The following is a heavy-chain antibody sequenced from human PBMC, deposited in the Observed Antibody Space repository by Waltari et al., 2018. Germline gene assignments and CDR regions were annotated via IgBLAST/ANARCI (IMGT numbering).Heavy chain of an antibody. Sequence: QVQLQESGPGLVKPSETLSLTCTVSGGSISSYYWSWIRPPAGKGLEWIGRIYTSGSTNYNPSLKSRVTMSVDTSKNQFSLKLSSVTAADTAVYYCARDHSSQVYCSSTSCYVDIWGQGTMVTVSS. CDR3: ARDHSSQVYCSSTSCYVDI. V-gene: IGHV4-4*07. J-gene: IGHJ3*02. CDR2: IYTSGST. D-gene: IGHD2-2*01. CDR1: GGSISSYY.